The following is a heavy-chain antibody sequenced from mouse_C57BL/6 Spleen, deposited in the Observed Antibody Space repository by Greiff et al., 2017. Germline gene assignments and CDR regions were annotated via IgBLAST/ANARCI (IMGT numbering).Heavy chain of an antibody. Sequence: QVQLQQSGPGLVQPSQSLSITCTVSGFSLTSYGVHWVRQSPGKGLEWLGVIWSGGSTDYNAAFISRLSISKDNSKSQVFFKMNSLQADDTAIYYCARKGGGYYDSYYAMDYWGQGTSVTVSS. D-gene: IGHD2-4*01. J-gene: IGHJ4*01. CDR1: GFSLTSYG. V-gene: IGHV2-2*01. CDR2: IWSGGST. CDR3: ARKGGGYYDSYYAMDY.